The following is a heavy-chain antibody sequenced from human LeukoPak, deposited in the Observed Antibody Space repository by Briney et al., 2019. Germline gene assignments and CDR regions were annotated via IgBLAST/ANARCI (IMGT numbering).Heavy chain of an antibody. CDR3: ARGSDNWLDP. J-gene: IGHJ5*02. CDR1: GFTFTAYY. CDR2: INPNSGGT. V-gene: IGHV1-2*02. Sequence: ASVKVSCKASGFTFTAYYIHWVRQAPGQGLEWMAWINPNSGGTEYAQKFQGRVTMTRDTSISTAYMELSRLKSDHTAVYYCARGSDNWLDPWGQGTLVTVSS.